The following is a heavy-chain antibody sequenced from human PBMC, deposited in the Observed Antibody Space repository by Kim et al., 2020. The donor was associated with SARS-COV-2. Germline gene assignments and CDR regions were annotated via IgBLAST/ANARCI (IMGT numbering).Heavy chain of an antibody. CDR3: ARVYYYDSSGYFHQGIFHAFEI. CDR2: IYYSGST. CDR1: GGSISSYY. Sequence: SETLSLTCTVSGGSISSYYWSWIRQPPGKGLEWIGYIYYSGSTNYNPSLKSRVTISVDTSKNQFSLKLSSVTAADTAVYYCARVYYYDSSGYFHQGIFHAFEIWGQGTMVTVSS. D-gene: IGHD3-22*01. V-gene: IGHV4-59*13. J-gene: IGHJ3*02.